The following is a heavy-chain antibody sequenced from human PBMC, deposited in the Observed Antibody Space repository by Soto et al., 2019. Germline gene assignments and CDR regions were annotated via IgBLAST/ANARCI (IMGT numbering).Heavy chain of an antibody. CDR2: ISAYNGNT. CDR1: VYTFPRYG. CDR3: AIDLELRFSLFEP. V-gene: IGHV1-18*04. D-gene: IGHD3-3*01. J-gene: IGHJ5*02. Sequence: KFSSWPTVYTFPRYGIRSVRQFIGHGLEWMGWISAYNGNTNYGQKLEGRVNMTTDTSTSAAYMELRSVRSDDTSVYYCAIDLELRFSLFEPWGQGTLVIVSS.